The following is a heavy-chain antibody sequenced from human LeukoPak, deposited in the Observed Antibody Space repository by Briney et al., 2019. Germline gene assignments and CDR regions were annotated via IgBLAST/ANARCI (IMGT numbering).Heavy chain of an antibody. J-gene: IGHJ4*02. V-gene: IGHV3-66*01. CDR3: ARGWIIVGATGFRY. D-gene: IGHD1-26*01. CDR2: IYSGGST. Sequence: PGGSLRLSCAASGFTVGSNYMSWVRQAPGRGLEWVSVIYSGGSTYYADSVKGRFTISRDNSKNTLYLQMNSLRAEDTAVYYCARGWIIVGATGFRYWGQGTLVTVSS. CDR1: GFTVGSNY.